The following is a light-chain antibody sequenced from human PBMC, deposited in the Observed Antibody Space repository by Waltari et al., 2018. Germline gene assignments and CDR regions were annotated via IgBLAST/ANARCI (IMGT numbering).Light chain of an antibody. CDR3: CSYAGSYRGV. V-gene: IGLV2-11*01. CDR2: DVS. Sequence: QSAQTQPRSVSGSPGQSVTISCTGTSSDVGGYNYVSWYQQHPGKAPKLMIYDVSKRPSGVPDRFSGSKSGNTASLTISGLQAEDEADYYCCSYAGSYRGVFGGGTKLTVL. J-gene: IGLJ2*01. CDR1: SSDVGGYNY.